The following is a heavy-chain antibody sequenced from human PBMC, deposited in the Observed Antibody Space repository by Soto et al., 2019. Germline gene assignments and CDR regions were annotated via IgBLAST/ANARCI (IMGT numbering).Heavy chain of an antibody. Sequence: QITLKESGPTLVKPTQPLTLTCTFSGFSLSTSGVGVGWIRQPPGKSLEWLALIYWDDDKRYSPSLKSRLTITQDTSQTQVVLTMTNMYPVDTATYYCAHSTRGPCYLWGRGTLVTVSS. J-gene: IGHJ2*01. CDR2: IYWDDDK. D-gene: IGHD2-2*01. CDR1: GFSLSTSGVG. V-gene: IGHV2-5*02. CDR3: AHSTRGPCYL.